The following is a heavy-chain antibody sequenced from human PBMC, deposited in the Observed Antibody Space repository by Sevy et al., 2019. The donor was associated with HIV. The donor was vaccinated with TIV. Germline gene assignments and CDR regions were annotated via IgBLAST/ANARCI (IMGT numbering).Heavy chain of an antibody. CDR3: SKEGAYSYTTYFDY. V-gene: IGHV3-30*18. D-gene: IGHD1-26*01. CDR1: GFSFSGYA. Sequence: GGSLRLSCAASGFSFSGYAIHWVRQAPGKGLEWVAVISFDGSNKYYADSVKGQFTISRDNSKNTLFLQMNCLRAEDMAVYYCSKEGAYSYTTYFDYWGQGTVVTVSS. J-gene: IGHJ4*02. CDR2: ISFDGSNK.